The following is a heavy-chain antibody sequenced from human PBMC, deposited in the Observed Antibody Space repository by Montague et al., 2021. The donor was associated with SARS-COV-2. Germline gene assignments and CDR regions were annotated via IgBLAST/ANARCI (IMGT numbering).Heavy chain of an antibody. CDR3: ARLALSGWPSYYLYGLDV. CDR2: VSSSRRT. CDR1: GAAISENTYK. V-gene: IGHV4-39*01. D-gene: IGHD6-19*01. Sequence: SETLSLTCTVSGAAISENTYKWGWIHQPPGKGLEFIASVSSSRRTHYNPSLQSRVTLSVDTSKNEISLKATSVTAADTSVYYCARLALSGWPSYYLYGLDVWGPGTMITVSS. J-gene: IGHJ6*01.